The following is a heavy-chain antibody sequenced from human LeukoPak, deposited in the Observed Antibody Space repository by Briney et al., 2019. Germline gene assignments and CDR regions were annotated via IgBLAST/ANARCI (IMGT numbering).Heavy chain of an antibody. CDR3: ARDSRYYDSSGYYQAQNFDY. V-gene: IGHV4-34*01. J-gene: IGHJ4*02. D-gene: IGHD3-22*01. Sequence: PSETLSLTCAVYGGSFSGYYWSWIRQPPGKGLEWIGEINHSGSTNYNPSLKSRVTISVDTSKNQFSLKLSSVTAADTAVYYCARDSRYYDSSGYYQAQNFDYWGQGTLVTVSS. CDR2: INHSGST. CDR1: GGSFSGYY.